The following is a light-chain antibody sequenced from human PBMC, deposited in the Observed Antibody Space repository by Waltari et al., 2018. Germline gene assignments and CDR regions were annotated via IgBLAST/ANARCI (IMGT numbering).Light chain of an antibody. V-gene: IGLV2-14*03. CDR3: SSYISSSTLEL. CDR1: SSDVGTYNY. Sequence: QSALTQPAPVSGSPGQSITISCTGTSSDVGTYNYVSWYQQHPGKAPTLILFDVIIRPSGFSNRFSVSKSGNTASLTISGLQAEDQADYYCSSYISSSTLELFGGGTSLTVL. CDR2: DVI. J-gene: IGLJ2*01.